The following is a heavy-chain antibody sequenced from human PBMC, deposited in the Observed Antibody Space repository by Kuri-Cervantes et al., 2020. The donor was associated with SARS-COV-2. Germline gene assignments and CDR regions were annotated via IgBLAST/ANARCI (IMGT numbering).Heavy chain of an antibody. J-gene: IGHJ6*03. CDR1: GYTFTSYD. D-gene: IGHD3-22*01. Sequence: GGSLRLSCKASGYTFTSYDINWVRQATGQGLEWMGWMNPNSGNTGYAQKFQGRVTITRNTSISTAYMELSSLRSEDTAVYYCARIGSSGPASRYYYYYYMDVWGKGTTVTVSS. CDR3: ARIGSSGPASRYYYYYYMDV. V-gene: IGHV1-8*03. CDR2: MNPNSGNT.